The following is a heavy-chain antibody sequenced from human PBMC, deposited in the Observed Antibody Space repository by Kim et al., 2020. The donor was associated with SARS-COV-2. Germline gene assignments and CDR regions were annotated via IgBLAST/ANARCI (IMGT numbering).Heavy chain of an antibody. V-gene: IGHV3-49*02. D-gene: IGHD3-3*01. Sequence: EYAASVKGRFTISRDDSKSIAYLQMNSLKTEDTAVYYCTREDFWSGYFDYWGQGTLVTVSS. CDR3: TREDFWSGYFDY. J-gene: IGHJ4*02.